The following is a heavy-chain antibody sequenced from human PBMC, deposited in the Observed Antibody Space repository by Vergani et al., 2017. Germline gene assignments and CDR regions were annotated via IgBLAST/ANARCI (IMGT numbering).Heavy chain of an antibody. J-gene: IGHJ6*02. D-gene: IGHD6-6*01. CDR1: GYTFTSYA. CDR2: INAGNGNT. CDR3: AKGDSSSPPWGYYGMDV. V-gene: IGHV1-3*01. Sequence: QVQLVQSGAEVKKPGASVKVSCKASGYTFTSYAMHWVRQAPGQRLEWMGWINAGNGNTKYSQKFQGRVTITRDTSASTAYMELSSLRSEDTAVYYCAKGDSSSPPWGYYGMDVWGQGTTVTVSS.